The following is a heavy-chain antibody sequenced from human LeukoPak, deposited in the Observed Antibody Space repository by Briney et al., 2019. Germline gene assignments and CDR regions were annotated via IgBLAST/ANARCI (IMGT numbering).Heavy chain of an antibody. D-gene: IGHD2-2*01. Sequence: PSETLSLTCTVSGGSISSYYWSWIRQPAGKGLEWIGRIYTSGSTNYNPSLKRRVTMSVDTSKNQFSLKLSSVTAADTAVYYCARDAFVVPAANWFDPWGQGTLVTVSS. V-gene: IGHV4-4*07. CDR3: ARDAFVVPAANWFDP. CDR2: IYTSGST. CDR1: GGSISSYY. J-gene: IGHJ5*02.